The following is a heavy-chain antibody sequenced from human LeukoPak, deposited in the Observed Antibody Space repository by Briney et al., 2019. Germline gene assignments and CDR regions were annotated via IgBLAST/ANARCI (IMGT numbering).Heavy chain of an antibody. Sequence: PGGSLRLSCAASGFTFSSYSMNWVRQAPGKGLEWVSSISSSSSYIYYADSVKGRFTISRDNAKNSLYLQMNSLRAEDTAVYYCASGPHYYDSSGYYWFDPWGQGTLVTVSS. CDR2: ISSSSSYI. J-gene: IGHJ5*02. V-gene: IGHV3-21*01. CDR1: GFTFSSYS. CDR3: ASGPHYYDSSGYYWFDP. D-gene: IGHD3-22*01.